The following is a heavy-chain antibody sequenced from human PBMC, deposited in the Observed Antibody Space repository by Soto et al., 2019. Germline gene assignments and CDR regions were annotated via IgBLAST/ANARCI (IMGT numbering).Heavy chain of an antibody. J-gene: IGHJ4*02. CDR1: GGTFSSYA. D-gene: IGHD2-15*01. CDR2: IIPIFGTA. CDR3: ARVGVVAALHYFDY. Sequence: QVQLVQSGAEVKKPGSSVKVSCKASGGTFSSYAISWVRQAPGQGLEWMGGIIPIFGTANYAQKFQGRVTITADESTSTAYMELSSPRSEDTAVYYCARVGVVAALHYFDYWGQGTLVTVSS. V-gene: IGHV1-69*01.